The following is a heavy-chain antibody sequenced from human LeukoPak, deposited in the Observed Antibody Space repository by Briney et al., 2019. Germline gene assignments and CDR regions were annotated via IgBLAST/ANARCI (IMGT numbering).Heavy chain of an antibody. Sequence: PGGSLRLSCAASGFTFSYYWMHWVRQAPGKGLVWVSRINSDGSSTSYADSVRGRFTISRDNAKNTLFLQLSSLRAEDTAVYYCARGQPGYSDSWLIWGQGTMVTVSS. J-gene: IGHJ3*02. D-gene: IGHD6-13*01. CDR3: ARGQPGYSDSWLI. CDR1: GFTFSYYW. CDR2: INSDGSST. V-gene: IGHV3-74*01.